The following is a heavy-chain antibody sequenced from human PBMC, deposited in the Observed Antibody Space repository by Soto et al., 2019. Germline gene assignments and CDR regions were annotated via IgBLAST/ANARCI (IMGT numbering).Heavy chain of an antibody. J-gene: IGHJ5*01. V-gene: IGHV4-59*01. CDR1: GGSISNYY. CDR2: IYYIGST. CDR3: ARDRWLDS. Sequence: SETLSLTCTVSGGSISNYYWSWIRLPPGKGLEWIGYIYYIGSTHYNPSLKSRVTISLDTSKNQFSLKLSSVTAADTAVYYCARDRWLDSWGQGTLVTVSS.